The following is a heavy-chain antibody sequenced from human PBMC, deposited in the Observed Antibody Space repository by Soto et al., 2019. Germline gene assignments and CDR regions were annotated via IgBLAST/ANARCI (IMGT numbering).Heavy chain of an antibody. CDR2: INAGNGKT. J-gene: IGHJ4*02. V-gene: IGHV1-3*01. CDR1: GYTFTSYT. CDR3: ARHKAPNKYDSTWSYDY. Sequence: GASVKVSCKASGYTFTSYTIHWVRQAPGQRPEWIGWINAGNGKTKYSPRIQDRVNITRDTSASTVYMELSSLKSEDTAIYYCARHKAPNKYDSTWSYDYWGQGSLVTVSS. D-gene: IGHD6-13*01.